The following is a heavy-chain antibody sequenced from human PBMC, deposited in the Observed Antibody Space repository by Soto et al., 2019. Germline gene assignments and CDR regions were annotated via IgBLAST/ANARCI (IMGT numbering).Heavy chain of an antibody. V-gene: IGHV4-59*01. D-gene: IGHD6-19*01. CDR1: GGSISSYY. J-gene: IGHJ5*02. Sequence: SETLSLTCTVSGGSISSYYWSWIRQPPGKGLEWIGYIYYSGSTNYNPSLKSRVTISVDTSKNQFSLKLSSVTAADTAVYYCAGSIAVAGHTPNWFDPWGQGTLVTVSS. CDR2: IYYSGST. CDR3: AGSIAVAGHTPNWFDP.